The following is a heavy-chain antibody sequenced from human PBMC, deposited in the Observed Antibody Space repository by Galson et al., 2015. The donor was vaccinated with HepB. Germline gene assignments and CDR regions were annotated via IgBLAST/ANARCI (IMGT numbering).Heavy chain of an antibody. J-gene: IGHJ6*02. V-gene: IGHV3-43*01. Sequence: SLRLSCAASGFTFDDYTMHWVRQAPGKGLEWVSLISWDGGSTYYADSVKGRFTISRDNSKNSLYLQMNSLRTEDTALYYCAKAGYGDYNYYYYGMDVWGQGTTVTVSS. CDR3: AKAGYGDYNYYYYGMDV. D-gene: IGHD4-17*01. CDR2: ISWDGGST. CDR1: GFTFDDYT.